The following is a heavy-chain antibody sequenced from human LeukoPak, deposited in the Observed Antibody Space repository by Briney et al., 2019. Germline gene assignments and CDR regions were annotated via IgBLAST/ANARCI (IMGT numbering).Heavy chain of an antibody. J-gene: IGHJ4*02. CDR2: TYYRSKWYN. CDR1: GDSVSNTNTA. D-gene: IGHD6-13*01. V-gene: IGHV6-1*01. CDR3: ARSIVAGGGYFFDF. Sequence: SQTLSLTCAISGDSVSNTNTAWNWIRQSPSRGLEWLGRTYYRSKWYNDYAVSVKSGITIDPGTSRNQFSLQLHSVTPEDTAVYFCARSIVAGGGYFFDFWGQGALVTVSA.